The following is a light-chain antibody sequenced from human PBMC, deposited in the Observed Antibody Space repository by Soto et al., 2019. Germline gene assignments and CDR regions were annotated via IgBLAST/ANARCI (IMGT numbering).Light chain of an antibody. CDR1: PSISRY. V-gene: IGKV1-39*01. CDR3: QQSYSTLSIT. Sequence: DIQMTQSPSSLSASVGDRVTITCRASPSISRYLNWYQQKPGKAPKLLIYAASSLQSGVPSRFSGSGSGTDFTLTISSLQPEDFATYYCQQSYSTLSITFGQGTRLEIK. J-gene: IGKJ5*01. CDR2: AAS.